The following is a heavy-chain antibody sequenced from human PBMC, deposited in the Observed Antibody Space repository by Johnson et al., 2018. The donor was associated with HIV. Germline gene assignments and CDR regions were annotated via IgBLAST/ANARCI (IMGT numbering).Heavy chain of an antibody. CDR1: GFSFMSYA. V-gene: IGHV3-30*04. Sequence: QVQLVESGGGVVQPGRSLRLSCAASGFSFMSYALYWVRQAPGKGLEWVAVISYDGSNKYYADSVKGRFTISRDNSKNTLYLQMNSLRAEDTAVYYCAREMATIRGYAFDIWGQGTMVTVSS. CDR3: AREMATIRGYAFDI. D-gene: IGHD5-24*01. J-gene: IGHJ3*02. CDR2: ISYDGSNK.